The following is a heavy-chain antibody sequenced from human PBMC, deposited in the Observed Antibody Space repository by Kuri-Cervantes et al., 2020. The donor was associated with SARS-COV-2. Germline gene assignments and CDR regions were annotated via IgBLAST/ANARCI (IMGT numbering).Heavy chain of an antibody. CDR3: ARVGTAMVTRSAFDI. CDR2: ISSSGSTI. V-gene: IGHV3-48*03. Sequence: GESLKISCAASGFTFSSYEMNWVRQAPGKGLEWVSYISSSGSTIYYADSVKGRFTISRDNAKNTLYLQMNSLRAEDTAVYYCARVGTAMVTRSAFDIWGQGTMVTVSS. CDR1: GFTFSSYE. J-gene: IGHJ3*02. D-gene: IGHD5-18*01.